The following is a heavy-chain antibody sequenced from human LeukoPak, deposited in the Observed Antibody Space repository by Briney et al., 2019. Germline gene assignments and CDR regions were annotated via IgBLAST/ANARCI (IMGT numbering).Heavy chain of an antibody. V-gene: IGHV3-21*01. Sequence: PGGSLRLSCAASGFTFSSYSMNWVRQAPGKGLEWVSSISSSSSYIYYADSVKARFTISRDNSQNTVSLQVNNLRIEDTALYYCARDQVYSSSWYGGNDAFDIWGQGTMVTVSS. CDR2: ISSSSSYI. D-gene: IGHD6-13*01. CDR1: GFTFSSYS. J-gene: IGHJ3*02. CDR3: ARDQVYSSSWYGGNDAFDI.